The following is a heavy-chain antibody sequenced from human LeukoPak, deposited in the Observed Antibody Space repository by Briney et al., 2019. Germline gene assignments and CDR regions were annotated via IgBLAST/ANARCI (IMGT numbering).Heavy chain of an antibody. V-gene: IGHV3-30-3*01. CDR1: GFTFSSYA. CDR3: ASHDSSGYYYFDY. D-gene: IGHD3-22*01. CDR2: ISYDGSNK. J-gene: IGHJ4*02. Sequence: GGSLRLSCAASGFTFSSYAMHWVRQAPGKGLEWVAVISYDGSNKYYADSVKGRFTISRDNSKNTLYLQMNSLRAEDTAVYYCASHDSSGYYYFDYWGQGTLVTVSS.